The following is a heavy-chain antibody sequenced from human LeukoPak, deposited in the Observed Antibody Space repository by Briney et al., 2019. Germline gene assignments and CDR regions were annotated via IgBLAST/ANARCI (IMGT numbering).Heavy chain of an antibody. CDR2: IYYSGST. Sequence: WIRQPPGKGLEWIGYIYYSGSTYYNPSLKSRVTISVDTSKNQFSLKLSSVTAADTAVYYCARYSNAFDIWGQGTMVTVSS. V-gene: IGHV4-30-4*08. D-gene: IGHD2-15*01. J-gene: IGHJ3*02. CDR3: ARYSNAFDI.